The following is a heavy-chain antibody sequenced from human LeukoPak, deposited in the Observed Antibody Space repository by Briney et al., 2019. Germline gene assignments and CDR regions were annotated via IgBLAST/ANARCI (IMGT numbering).Heavy chain of an antibody. D-gene: IGHD2-15*01. Sequence: ASVKVSCKASGYTFTGYYMHWVRQAPGQGLEWMGWINPNSGDTNYAQKFQGRVTMTRDTSISTAYMELSRLRSDDTAVYYCAREGEGGSGGSYFDYWGQGTLVTVSS. CDR3: AREGEGGSGGSYFDY. V-gene: IGHV1-2*02. J-gene: IGHJ4*02. CDR1: GYTFTGYY. CDR2: INPNSGDT.